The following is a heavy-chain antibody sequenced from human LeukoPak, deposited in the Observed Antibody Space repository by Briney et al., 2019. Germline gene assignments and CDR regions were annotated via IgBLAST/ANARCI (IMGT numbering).Heavy chain of an antibody. CDR2: IGGSGGTT. Sequence: GGSLRLSCAASGFTFSSYAMSWVRQAPGKGLEWVSSIGGSGGTTYYADSVKGRFTISRDNSKNTLYLQMNSLRAEDTAVYYCARGGGGSRPLDYWGQGTLVTVSS. CDR1: GFTFSSYA. D-gene: IGHD2-15*01. CDR3: ARGGGGSRPLDY. V-gene: IGHV3-23*01. J-gene: IGHJ4*02.